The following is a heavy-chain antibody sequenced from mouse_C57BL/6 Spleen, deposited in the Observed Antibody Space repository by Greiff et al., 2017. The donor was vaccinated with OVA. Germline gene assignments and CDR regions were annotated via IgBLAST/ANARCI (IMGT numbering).Heavy chain of an antibody. CDR1: GYTFTSYW. CDR2: IDPSDSET. D-gene: IGHD1-1*01. Sequence: QVQLQQPGAELVRPGSSVKLSCKASGYTFTSYWMHWVKQRPIQGLEWIGNIDPSDSETHYNQKFKDKATLTVDKSSSTAYMQLSSPTSEDSAVYYGARVPSTVVAPDGYFDVWGKGTTVTVSA. V-gene: IGHV1-52*01. CDR3: ARVPSTVVAPDGYFDV. J-gene: IGHJ1*03.